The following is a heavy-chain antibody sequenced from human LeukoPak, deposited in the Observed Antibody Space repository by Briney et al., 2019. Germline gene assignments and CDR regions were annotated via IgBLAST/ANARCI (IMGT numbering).Heavy chain of an antibody. D-gene: IGHD6-19*01. CDR2: INTSGTT. CDR3: ASGHNSGWGYFDY. V-gene: IGHV4-4*07. J-gene: IGHJ4*02. CDR1: GGSISSYQ. Sequence: PSETLSLTCTVSGGSISSYQWSWIRQPAGKGLECIGRINTSGTTNYNPSLKSRVTMSVDTSKNQFSLKLSSVTAADTAVYYCASGHNSGWGYFDYWGQGSLVTVPS.